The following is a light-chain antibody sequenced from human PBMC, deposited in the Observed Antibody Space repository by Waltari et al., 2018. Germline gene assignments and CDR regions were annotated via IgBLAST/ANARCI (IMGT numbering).Light chain of an antibody. V-gene: IGLV6-57*02. CDR1: SGSIASNH. CDR3: HSYVETHHV. J-gene: IGLJ3*02. Sequence: NFVLTQPHSVSESPGKTVTISCTGSSGSIASNHVQWYRQRPGRAPTTVIYEDGRRPSGVPDRFSGSIDRSSNSASLTISGLKTEDEGDYYCHSYVETHHVFGGGTKLTVL. CDR2: EDG.